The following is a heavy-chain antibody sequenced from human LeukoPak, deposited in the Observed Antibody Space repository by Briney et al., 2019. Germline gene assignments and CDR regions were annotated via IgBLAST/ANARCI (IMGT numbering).Heavy chain of an antibody. CDR3: ASLLYYYGSGSYWT. CDR2: INAGNGNT. J-gene: IGHJ5*02. Sequence: ASVKVSCKASGYTFTSYAMHWVRQAPGQRLEWMGWINAGNGNTKYPQKFQGRVTITRDTSASTAYMELSSLRSEDTAVYYCASLLYYYGSGSYWTWGQGTLVTVSS. D-gene: IGHD3-10*01. V-gene: IGHV1-3*01. CDR1: GYTFTSYA.